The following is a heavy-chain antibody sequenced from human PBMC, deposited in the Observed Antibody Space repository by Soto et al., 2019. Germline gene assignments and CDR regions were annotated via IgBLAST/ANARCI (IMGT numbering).Heavy chain of an antibody. CDR2: ITGSGSST. CDR3: ARDILGGSYDFSH. V-gene: IGHV3-23*01. J-gene: IGHJ1*01. D-gene: IGHD3-3*01. CDR1: GFTFSSYA. Sequence: GGSLRLSCAASGFTFSSYAMSWARQAPGKGLEWVAAITGSGSSTYYADSVKGRFTISRDNSKNTLYLQMNSLRAEDTAVYHCARDILGGSYDFSHGGQGALVTVSS.